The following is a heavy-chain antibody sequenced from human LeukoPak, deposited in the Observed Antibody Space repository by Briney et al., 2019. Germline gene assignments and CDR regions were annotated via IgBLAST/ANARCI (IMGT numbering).Heavy chain of an antibody. V-gene: IGHV3-30*04. CDR1: GFTFSSYA. J-gene: IGHJ4*02. Sequence: GGSLRLSCAASGFTFSSYAMHWVRQAPGKGLEWVAVISYDGSNKYYADSVKGRFTISRDNSKNTLYLQMNSLRAEDTAVYYCARVPTPYAYCGGDCYSYYFDYWGQGTLVTVSS. D-gene: IGHD2-21*02. CDR3: ARVPTPYAYCGGDCYSYYFDY. CDR2: ISYDGSNK.